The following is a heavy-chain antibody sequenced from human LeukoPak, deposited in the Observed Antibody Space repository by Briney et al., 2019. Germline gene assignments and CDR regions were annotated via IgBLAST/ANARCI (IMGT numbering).Heavy chain of an antibody. CDR1: GYSISSGYY. CDR3: ARLPRLHYDILTGYFDY. Sequence: SETLSLTCTDSGYSISSGYYWGWIRQPPGKGLEWIGSIYHSGSTYYNPSLKSRVTISVDTSKNQFSLKLSSVTAADTAVYYCARLPRLHYDILTGYFDYWGQGTLVTVSS. V-gene: IGHV4-38-2*02. D-gene: IGHD3-9*01. J-gene: IGHJ4*02. CDR2: IYHSGST.